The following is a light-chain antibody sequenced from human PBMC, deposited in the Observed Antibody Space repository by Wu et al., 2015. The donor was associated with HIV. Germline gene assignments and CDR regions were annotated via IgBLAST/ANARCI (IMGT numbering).Light chain of an antibody. CDR3: QQYGNSPYS. CDR1: QSVTSSY. CDR2: GAS. V-gene: IGKV3-20*01. Sequence: EIVLTQSPGTLSLSPGERATLSCRASQSVTSSYLGWYQQKPGRAPRLLIYGASNRATGIPDRFSGSGSGTDFTLTISRLEPEDFAVYYCQQYGNSPYSFGQGTKLEIK. J-gene: IGKJ2*03.